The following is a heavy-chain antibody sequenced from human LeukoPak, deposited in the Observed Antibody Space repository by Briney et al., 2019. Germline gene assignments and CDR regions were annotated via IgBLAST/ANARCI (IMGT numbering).Heavy chain of an antibody. D-gene: IGHD3-22*01. V-gene: IGHV3-48*04. CDR1: GFTFSSDD. CDR2: ISGSSSII. J-gene: IGHJ3*02. Sequence: GGSLRLSCAASGFTFSSDDMNWVRQAPGKGLEWVSGISGSSSIIHYSDSVKGRFTISRDNAKDSPYLQMNSLRAEDTAVYYCARSGTTYYYDSGTRIWGQGATVTVSS. CDR3: ARSGTTYYYDSGTRI.